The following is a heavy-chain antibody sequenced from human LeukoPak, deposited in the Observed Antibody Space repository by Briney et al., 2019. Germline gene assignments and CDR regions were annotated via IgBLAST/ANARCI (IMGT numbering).Heavy chain of an antibody. CDR2: IYYSGST. Sequence: SETLSLTCTVSGGSISSSSYYWGWIRQPPGKGLEWIGSIYYSGSTYYNPSLKSRVTISVDTSKNQFSLKLSSVTAADTAVYYCARGLRDGYSYYWYFDLWGRGTLVTVSS. CDR3: ARGLRDGYSYYWYFDL. V-gene: IGHV4-39*01. CDR1: GGSISSSSYY. J-gene: IGHJ2*01. D-gene: IGHD5-24*01.